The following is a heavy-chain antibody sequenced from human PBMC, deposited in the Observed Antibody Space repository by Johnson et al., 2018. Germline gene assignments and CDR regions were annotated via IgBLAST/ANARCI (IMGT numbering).Heavy chain of an antibody. CDR3: ARGGRGCYSFGI. D-gene: IGHD2-21*01. J-gene: IGHJ3*02. CDR2: IWYDGGNK. Sequence: QVQLVESGGGVVQPGRSLRLSCAASGFTFSSYGMHWVRQAPGKGLEWVAIIWYDGGNKYYADSVKGRFTISRNNSKNTLYLQMNSLRAEDTAVYYCARGGRGCYSFGIGGQGTLVTVSS. V-gene: IGHV3-33*01. CDR1: GFTFSSYG.